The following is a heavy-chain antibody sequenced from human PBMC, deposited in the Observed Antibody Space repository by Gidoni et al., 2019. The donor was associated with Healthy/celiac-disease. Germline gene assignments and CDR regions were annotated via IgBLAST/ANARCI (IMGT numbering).Heavy chain of an antibody. CDR3: ARDRVYSSSSLGY. CDR2: IWYDGSNK. V-gene: IGHV3-33*01. J-gene: IGHJ4*02. CDR1: GFTFSSYG. D-gene: IGHD6-6*01. Sequence: VQLVESGGGVVQHGRSLGLSCAASGFTFSSYGMHGVRPAPGKWLEWVAVIWYDGSNKYYADSVKGRFTISRDNSKNTLYLQMNSLRAEDTAVYYCARDRVYSSSSLGYWGQGTLVTVSS.